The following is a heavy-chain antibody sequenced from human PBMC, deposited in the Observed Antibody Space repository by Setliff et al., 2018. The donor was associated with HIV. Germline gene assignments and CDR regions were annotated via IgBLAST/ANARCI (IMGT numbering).Heavy chain of an antibody. J-gene: IGHJ6*03. Sequence: GGSLRLSCATSGFTFIDYALNWVRQAPGGGLEWVSSISSSGSYIYYAGSPEGRFTISRDNARNPLYLDMNTLRAEDTAVYYCVRDGGSYYYYYYYMDVWGKGTTVTVSS. CDR2: ISSSGSYI. CDR1: GFTFIDYA. CDR3: VRDGGSYYYYYYYMDV. V-gene: IGHV3-21*01. D-gene: IGHD1-26*01.